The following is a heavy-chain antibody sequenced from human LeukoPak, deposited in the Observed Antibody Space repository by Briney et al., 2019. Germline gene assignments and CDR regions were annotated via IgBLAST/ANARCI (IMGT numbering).Heavy chain of an antibody. Sequence: GSLRLSCAASGFTFSSYGMHWVRQAPGKGLEWVAVISYDGSNRYYADSVKGRFTISRDNSKNTLYLQMNSLRAEDTAVYYCARVSDLIDYWGQGTLVTVSS. CDR3: ARVSDLIDY. D-gene: IGHD2-21*02. CDR2: ISYDGSNR. J-gene: IGHJ4*02. V-gene: IGHV3-30*19. CDR1: GFTFSSYG.